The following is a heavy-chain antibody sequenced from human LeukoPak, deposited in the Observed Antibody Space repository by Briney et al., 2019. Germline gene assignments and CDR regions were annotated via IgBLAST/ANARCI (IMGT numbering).Heavy chain of an antibody. CDR1: GYTFTGYY. Sequence: GASVKVSCKASGYTFTGYYMHWVRQAPGQGLEWMGWINPNSGGTNYAQKFQGRVTMTRDTSISTAYMELSRLRSDDTAVYYCARSPIYDFWSGYYNSWGQGTPVTVSS. CDR2: INPNSGGT. CDR3: ARSPIYDFWSGYYNS. J-gene: IGHJ4*02. V-gene: IGHV1-2*02. D-gene: IGHD3-3*01.